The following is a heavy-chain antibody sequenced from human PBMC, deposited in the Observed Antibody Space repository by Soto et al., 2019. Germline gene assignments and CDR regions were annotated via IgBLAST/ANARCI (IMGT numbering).Heavy chain of an antibody. CDR1: GFTFSSYA. CDR3: ANSVEKAVADEMDY. J-gene: IGHJ4*02. Sequence: GGSLRLSCAASGFTFSSYAMSWVRQAPGKGLEWVSAISGVGASTYYANSVKGRFTISRDNSKNTLYLQMNSLRAEDTAVYYCANSVEKAVADEMDYWGQGTLVTVSS. CDR2: ISGVGAST. V-gene: IGHV3-23*01. D-gene: IGHD6-19*01.